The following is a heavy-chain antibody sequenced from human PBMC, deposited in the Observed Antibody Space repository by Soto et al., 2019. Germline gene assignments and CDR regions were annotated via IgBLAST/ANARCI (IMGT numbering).Heavy chain of an antibody. V-gene: IGHV1-2*04. D-gene: IGHD3-22*01. J-gene: IGHJ5*02. CDR2: INPNSGGT. CDR1: GYTFTGYY. CDR3: ARAGSSGYYWFDP. Sequence: ASVKVSCKASGYTFTGYYMHWVRQAPGQGLEWMGWINPNSGGTNYAQKFQGWVTMTRDTSISTAYMELSRLRSDDTAVYYCARAGSSGYYWFDPWGQGTLVTVSS.